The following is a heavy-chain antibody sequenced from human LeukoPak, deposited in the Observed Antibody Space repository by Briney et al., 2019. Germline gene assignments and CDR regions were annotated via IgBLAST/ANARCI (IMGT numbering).Heavy chain of an antibody. Sequence: GGSLRLSCTASGFTFSSYAVRWLRQAPGKGLEWVSAISCSGGSTYYADSVKGRFTISRDNSKNTLYLQMNSLRAEDTAVYYCALARSPDYWGQGTLVTVSS. CDR1: GFTFSSYA. CDR3: ALARSPDY. J-gene: IGHJ4*02. CDR2: ISCSGGST. V-gene: IGHV3-23*01. D-gene: IGHD4-17*01.